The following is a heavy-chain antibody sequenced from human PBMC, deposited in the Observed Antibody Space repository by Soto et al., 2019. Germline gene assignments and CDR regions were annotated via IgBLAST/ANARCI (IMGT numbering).Heavy chain of an antibody. Sequence: RPLRRCDAACLFTFRRHWMHWGRRAPGKGLCWVSHIRPDGRRTRDADSVMGRFIISRDNARNTLYLQMNSLRDDDTAVYYCVRDHNWAYDYWGPGRLVSVSS. V-gene: IGHV3-74*01. J-gene: IGHJ4*02. CDR3: VRDHNWAYDY. CDR1: LFTFRRHW. CDR2: IRPDGRRT. D-gene: IGHD1-1*01.